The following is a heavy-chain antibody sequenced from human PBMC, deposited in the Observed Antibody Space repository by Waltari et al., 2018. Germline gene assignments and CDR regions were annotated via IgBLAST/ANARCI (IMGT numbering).Heavy chain of an antibody. Sequence: EVQLVESGGGLVQPGGSLRLSCAASGFMLRSYWMTWVRQVPGKGLERVANINVDGSEDYFVESVRGRFSISRDNAKNSLYLQMNSLRAEDTAIYYCTRDKGWQCFDIWGQGTMVTVSS. CDR3: TRDKGWQCFDI. CDR1: GFMLRSYW. J-gene: IGHJ3*02. V-gene: IGHV3-7*03. CDR2: INVDGSED. D-gene: IGHD6-19*01.